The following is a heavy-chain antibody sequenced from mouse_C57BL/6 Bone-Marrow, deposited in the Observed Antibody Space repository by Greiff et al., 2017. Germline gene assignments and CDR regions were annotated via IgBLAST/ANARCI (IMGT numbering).Heavy chain of an antibody. V-gene: IGHV2-6*03. CDR3: ATGNYGYFDV. Sequence: VKLVESGPGLVAPSQSLSITCTVSGFSLTSSGVHWVRQPPGKGLEWLVVIWSDGSTTYNSALKSRLSISKDNSNSQVFLKMNSLQTDDTAMYYCATGNYGYFDVWGTGTTVTVSS. J-gene: IGHJ1*03. CDR2: IWSDGST. D-gene: IGHD2-1*01. CDR1: GFSLTSSG.